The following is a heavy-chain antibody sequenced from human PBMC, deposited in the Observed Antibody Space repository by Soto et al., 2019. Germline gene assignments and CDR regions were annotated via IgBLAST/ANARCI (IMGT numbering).Heavy chain of an antibody. V-gene: IGHV3-23*01. CDR1: GFTFSYYA. Sequence: GGSLRLSCAASGFTFSYYAMTWVRQGPGKGLEWVSGISGSGGRSYYADSVKGRFTISRDNSKSTLYLQMNSLRAEDTAVYYCAKAYFVWSSEQPYYFDYWGQGNLVTVSS. J-gene: IGHJ4*02. CDR3: AKAYFVWSSEQPYYFDY. D-gene: IGHD3-16*01. CDR2: ISGSGGRS.